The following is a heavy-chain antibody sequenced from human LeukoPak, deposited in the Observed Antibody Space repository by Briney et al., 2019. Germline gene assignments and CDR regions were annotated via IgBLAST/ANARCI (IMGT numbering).Heavy chain of an antibody. Sequence: SETLSLTCTVSGGSISSSSYYWGRIRQPPGKGLEWIGSIYYSGSTYYNPSLKSRVTISVDTSKNQFSLKLSSVTAADTAVYYCARDNALLGSVYWYFDLWGRGTLVTVSS. CDR3: ARDNALLGSVYWYFDL. J-gene: IGHJ2*01. CDR1: GGSISSSSYY. D-gene: IGHD7-27*01. CDR2: IYYSGST. V-gene: IGHV4-39*02.